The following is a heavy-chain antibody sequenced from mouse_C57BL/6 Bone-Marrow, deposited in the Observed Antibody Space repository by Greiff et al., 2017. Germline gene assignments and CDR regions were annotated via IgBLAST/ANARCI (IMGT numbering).Heavy chain of an antibody. CDR2: IWGGGSP. J-gene: IGHJ3*01. CDR1: GFSLTSYG. D-gene: IGHD1-1*01. CDR3: SISYYYGPWFAY. V-gene: IGHV2-9*01. Sequence: VQGVESGPGLVAPSQSLSITCNVSGFSLTSYGVDWVRQPPGKGLEWLGVIWGGGSPNYNSALMSRLSISKDNAKCQVCLKLNSLQTDDTAMFYCSISYYYGPWFAYWGQGTLVTVSA.